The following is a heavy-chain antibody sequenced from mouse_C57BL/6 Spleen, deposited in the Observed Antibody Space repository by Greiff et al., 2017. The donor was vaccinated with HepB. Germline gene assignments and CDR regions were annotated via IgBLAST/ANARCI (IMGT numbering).Heavy chain of an antibody. Sequence: QVQLKQSGPGLVQPSQSLSITCTVSGFSLTSYGVHWVRQSPGKGLEWLGVIWRGGSTDYNAAFMSRLSITKDNSKSQVFFKMNSLQADDTAIYYCAKGPLYSNYPYYAMDYWGQGTSVTVSS. V-gene: IGHV2-5*01. CDR2: IWRGGST. CDR3: AKGPLYSNYPYYAMDY. CDR1: GFSLTSYG. J-gene: IGHJ4*01. D-gene: IGHD2-5*01.